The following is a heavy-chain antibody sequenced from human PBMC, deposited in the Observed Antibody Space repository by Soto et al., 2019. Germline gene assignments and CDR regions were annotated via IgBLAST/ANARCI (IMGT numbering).Heavy chain of an antibody. CDR2: INHSGST. V-gene: IGHV4-34*01. J-gene: IGHJ5*02. CDR3: AREVLVVPAAQYNWFDP. D-gene: IGHD2-2*01. Sequence: SETLSLTCAVYGGSFSGYYWSWIRQPPGKGLEWIGEINHSGSTNYNPSLKSRVTISVDTSKNQFSLKLSSVTAADTAVYYCAREVLVVPAAQYNWFDPWGQGTLVNVSS. CDR1: GGSFSGYY.